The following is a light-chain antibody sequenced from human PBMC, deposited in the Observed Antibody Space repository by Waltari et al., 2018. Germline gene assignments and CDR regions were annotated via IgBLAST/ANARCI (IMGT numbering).Light chain of an antibody. Sequence: ECVLTQSPGTLSLSPGERATLSCRASQTVRYNYLAWYQQKPGQPPRLLMYGASSRATGVPDRFSGSGSGTDFTLTISRLEPEDFAVYYCQQYGTSPLTFGPGTKVVIK. J-gene: IGKJ3*01. V-gene: IGKV3-20*01. CDR3: QQYGTSPLT. CDR2: GAS. CDR1: QTVRYNY.